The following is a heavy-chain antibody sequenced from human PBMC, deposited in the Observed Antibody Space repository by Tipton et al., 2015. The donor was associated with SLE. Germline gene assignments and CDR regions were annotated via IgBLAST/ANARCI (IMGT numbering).Heavy chain of an antibody. Sequence: TLSLTCAVYGGSFSGYSWTWIRQTPRKGLEWIGDINHSGITNYHPSLKSRVTISLDTSKSQFSLRVNSVTAADTAVYYCARPRRARDYTTSAAYYLDFWGQGTLVTVSS. D-gene: IGHD2-2*02. J-gene: IGHJ4*02. CDR2: INHSGIT. V-gene: IGHV4-34*01. CDR1: GGSFSGYS. CDR3: ARPRRARDYTTSAAYYLDF.